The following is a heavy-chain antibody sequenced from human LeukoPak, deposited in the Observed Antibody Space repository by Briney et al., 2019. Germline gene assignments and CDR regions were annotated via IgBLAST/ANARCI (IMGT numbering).Heavy chain of an antibody. D-gene: IGHD4-17*01. CDR1: GGSISSYY. Sequence: PSETLSLTCTVSGGSISSYYWSWIRQPAGKGLEWIGRIYTSGSTNYNPSLKSRDTMSVDTSKNQFSLKLSSVTAEDTAVYYCARDDEGFKNDGDKGIDYWGQGTLVTVSS. V-gene: IGHV4-4*07. CDR3: ARDDEGFKNDGDKGIDY. CDR2: IYTSGST. J-gene: IGHJ4*02.